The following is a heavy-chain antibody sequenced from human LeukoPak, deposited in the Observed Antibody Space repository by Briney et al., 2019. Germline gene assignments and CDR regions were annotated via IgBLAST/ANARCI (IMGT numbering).Heavy chain of an antibody. CDR2: IRGHSTDI. D-gene: IGHD2-8*02. J-gene: IGHJ4*02. Sequence: GGSLTLSCEASGFIFSSFSMNWVRQAPGKGLEWIAYIRGHSTDISYADSAKGRFTISRDDAKSSLFLQMGSLRTEDTAVYYCVRDHYWAFDSWGQGTLVTVSS. CDR3: VRDHYWAFDS. CDR1: GFIFSSFS. V-gene: IGHV3-21*05.